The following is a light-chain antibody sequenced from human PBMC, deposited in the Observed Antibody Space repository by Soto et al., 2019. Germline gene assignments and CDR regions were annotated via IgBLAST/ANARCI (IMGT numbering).Light chain of an antibody. V-gene: IGKV3-11*01. CDR3: QHLWT. J-gene: IGKJ1*01. CDR1: PSVSNS. Sequence: ESVLTQSPATLSLSPGERATLSCRASPSVSNSLAWYQHKPGQAPRLLIYDAFNRATGVPTRFSGSGSGTDFTLTISSLQPDDFATYYCQHLWTFGQGTKVDIK. CDR2: DAF.